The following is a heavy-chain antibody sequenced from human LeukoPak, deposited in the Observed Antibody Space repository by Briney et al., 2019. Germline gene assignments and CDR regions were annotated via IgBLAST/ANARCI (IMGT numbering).Heavy chain of an antibody. V-gene: IGHV6-1*01. CDR1: GDSVSSNSAA. Sequence: SQTLSLTCAISGDSVSSNSAAWNWIRQSPSRGLEWLGRTYYRSKWYNDYAVSVKSRITINPDTSKNQFSLKLSSVTAADTAVYYCARSGDFDWLVRVDPWGQGTLVTVSS. J-gene: IGHJ5*02. CDR2: TYYRSKWYN. D-gene: IGHD3-9*01. CDR3: ARSGDFDWLVRVDP.